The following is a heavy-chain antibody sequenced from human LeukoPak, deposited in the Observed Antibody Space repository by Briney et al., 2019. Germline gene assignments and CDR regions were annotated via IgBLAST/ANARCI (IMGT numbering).Heavy chain of an antibody. CDR2: ISSSSSVM. V-gene: IGHV3-11*04. J-gene: IGHJ4*02. CDR3: ARKVRGDYFDY. D-gene: IGHD3-10*01. CDR1: GFTFSDYY. Sequence: GGSLRLSCAASGFTFSDYYMSWIRQAPGKGLEWVSYISSSSSVMYFTDSVKGRFTISRDNAKNSLYLQMNSLRAEDTAVYYCARKVRGDYFDYWGQGTLVTVSS.